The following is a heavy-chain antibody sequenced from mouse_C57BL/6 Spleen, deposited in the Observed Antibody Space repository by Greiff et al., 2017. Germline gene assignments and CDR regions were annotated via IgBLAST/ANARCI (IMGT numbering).Heavy chain of an antibody. CDR2: ISSGSSTI. V-gene: IGHV5-17*01. CDR3: ARQGPVYYDYDYYAVDY. D-gene: IGHD2-4*01. J-gene: IGHJ4*01. Sequence: EVQVVESGGGLVKPGGSLKLSCAASGFTFSDYGMHWVRQAPEKGLEWVAYISSGSSTIYYADTVKGRFTISRDNAKNTLFLQMTSLRSEDTAMYYCARQGPVYYDYDYYAVDYWGQGTSVTVSS. CDR1: GFTFSDYG.